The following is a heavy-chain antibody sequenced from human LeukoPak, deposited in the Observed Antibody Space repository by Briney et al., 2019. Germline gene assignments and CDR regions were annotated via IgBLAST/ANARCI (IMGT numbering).Heavy chain of an antibody. V-gene: IGHV1-46*01. CDR1: GYTFTSYY. J-gene: IGHJ4*02. Sequence: GASVKVSCKASGYTFTSYYMHWVRQAPGQGLEWMGIINPSGGSTSYAQKFQGRATMTRDTSTSTVYMELSSLRSEDAAVYYCARETTHDYGDYVPFDYWGQGTLVTVSS. CDR2: INPSGGST. CDR3: ARETTHDYGDYVPFDY. D-gene: IGHD4-17*01.